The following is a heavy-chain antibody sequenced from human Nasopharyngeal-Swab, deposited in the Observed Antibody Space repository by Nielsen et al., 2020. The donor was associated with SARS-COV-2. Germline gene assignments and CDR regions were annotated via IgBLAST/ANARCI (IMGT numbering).Heavy chain of an antibody. CDR2: IYYSGST. CDR3: ARELYYDFWSGYYWLSESWFDT. Sequence: SETLSLTCTVSGGSISSYYWSWIRQPPGKGLEWIGYIYYSGSTNYNPSLKSRVTISVDTSKNQFSLKLSSVTAADTAVYYCARELYYDFWSGYYWLSESWFDTWGQGTLVTVSS. D-gene: IGHD3-3*01. CDR1: GGSISSYY. V-gene: IGHV4-59*13. J-gene: IGHJ5*02.